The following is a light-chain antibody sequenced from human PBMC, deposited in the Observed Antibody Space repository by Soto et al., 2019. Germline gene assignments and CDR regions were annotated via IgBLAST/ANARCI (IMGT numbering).Light chain of an antibody. J-gene: IGLJ3*02. CDR1: SSDVGSYNL. CDR2: ESS. Sequence: QSALTQPASVSGSPGQSITISCTGTSSDVGSYNLVSWYQQHPGKAPTVVIYESSQRPSGISHRVSGSRSGNTASLTISGLQPEDEAHYYCCSYAGSHTWVFGGGTKLTVL. V-gene: IGLV2-23*01. CDR3: CSYAGSHTWV.